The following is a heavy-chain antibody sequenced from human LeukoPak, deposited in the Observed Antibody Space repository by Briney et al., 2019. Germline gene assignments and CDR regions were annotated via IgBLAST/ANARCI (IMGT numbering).Heavy chain of an antibody. V-gene: IGHV3-23*01. CDR3: AKETVVVVAATPDAFDI. J-gene: IGHJ3*02. D-gene: IGHD2-15*01. CDR1: GFTFSSYA. CDR2: ISGSGGST. Sequence: PGGSLRLSCAASGFTFSSYAMSWVRQASGKGLEWVSGISGSGGSTHYADSVKDRFTISRDNSKNTLYLQMNSLRAEDTAVYYCAKETVVVVAATPDAFDIWGQGTMVTVSS.